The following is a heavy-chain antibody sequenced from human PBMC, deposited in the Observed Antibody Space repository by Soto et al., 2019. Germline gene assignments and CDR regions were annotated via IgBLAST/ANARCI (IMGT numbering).Heavy chain of an antibody. D-gene: IGHD4-17*01. V-gene: IGHV4-31*03. CDR1: GDSINNSPYY. CDR3: ARGFRPLTTVTCNWFDP. CDR2: VYHSGST. J-gene: IGHJ5*02. Sequence: SETLSLTCTVSGDSINNSPYYWSWIRQRPGKGLEWLGYVYHSGSTSYNPSLNSRVSMSVDTSENQFSLKLTSVTAADTAVYFCARGFRPLTTVTCNWFDPWGQGTLVTVSS.